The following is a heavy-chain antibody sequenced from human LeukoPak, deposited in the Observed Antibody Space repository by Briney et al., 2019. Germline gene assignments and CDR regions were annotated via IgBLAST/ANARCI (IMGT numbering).Heavy chain of an antibody. CDR1: GGTFSSYA. D-gene: IGHD3-16*01. Sequence: SVKVSCKASGGTFSSYAISWVRQAPGQGLERMGGIIPIFGTANYAQKFQGRVTITADESTSTAYMELSSLRSEDTAVYYCAILRYANNWVGRWGQGTLVTVSS. CDR2: IIPIFGTA. CDR3: AILRYANNWVGR. J-gene: IGHJ5*02. V-gene: IGHV1-69*13.